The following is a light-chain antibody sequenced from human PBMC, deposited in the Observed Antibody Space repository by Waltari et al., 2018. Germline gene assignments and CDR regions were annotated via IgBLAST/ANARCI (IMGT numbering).Light chain of an antibody. J-gene: IGKJ4*01. CDR3: QQAYSFPLT. CDR1: QSVSDW. V-gene: IGKV1-5*03. CDR2: KAS. Sequence: DIQMTQSPSILSASVGDIVTITCRASQSVSDWLAWYQQKPGEVPKPLIYKASRLESGVPPRFSGSGSGTEFTLTISSLQPVDFATYYCQQAYSFPLTFGGGTKVEIK.